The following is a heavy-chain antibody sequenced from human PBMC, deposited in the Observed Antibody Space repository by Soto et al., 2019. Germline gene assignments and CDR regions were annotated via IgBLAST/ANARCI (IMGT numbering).Heavy chain of an antibody. CDR2: INPNSGGT. Sequence: QVQLVQSGAEVKKPGASVKVSCKASGYTFTGYYMHWVRQAPGQGLEWMGWINPNSGGTNYAQKFPGRVTMTRDTDSSTAYRELRRLRSNDTAVYYCERDMKYSSSWYDDQKYWGEGTLVIVS. D-gene: IGHD6-13*01. CDR1: GYTFTGYY. V-gene: IGHV1-2*02. J-gene: IGHJ4*02. CDR3: ERDMKYSSSWYDDQKY.